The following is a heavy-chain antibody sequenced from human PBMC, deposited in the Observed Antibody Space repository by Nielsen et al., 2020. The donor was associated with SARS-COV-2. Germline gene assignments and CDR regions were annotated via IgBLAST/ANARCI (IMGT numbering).Heavy chain of an antibody. J-gene: IGHJ4*02. CDR1: GFTFSSYW. V-gene: IGHV3-7*01. CDR3: ARDLYYYGPLDY. CDR2: IKQDGSEK. D-gene: IGHD3-10*01. Sequence: GESLKISCAASGFTFSSYWMSWVRQAPGKGLEWVANIKQDGSEKYYVDSVKGRFTISRDNAKNSLYLQMNNLRAEDTAVYYCARDLYYYGPLDYWGQGTLVTVSS.